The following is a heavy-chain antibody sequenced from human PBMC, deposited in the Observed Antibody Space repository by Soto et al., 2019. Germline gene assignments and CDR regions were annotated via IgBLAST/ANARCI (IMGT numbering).Heavy chain of an antibody. D-gene: IGHD3-10*01. CDR1: GGSISSSSYY. Sequence: TLSLTCTVSGGSISSSSYYWGWIRQPPGKGLEWIGSIYYSGNTYYNPSLKSRVTISVDTAKNQFSLKLSSVTAADTAVYYCARQYYFGSGSYYTRPFDFWGQGTLVTVPQ. J-gene: IGHJ4*02. V-gene: IGHV4-39*01. CDR3: ARQYYFGSGSYYTRPFDF. CDR2: IYYSGNT.